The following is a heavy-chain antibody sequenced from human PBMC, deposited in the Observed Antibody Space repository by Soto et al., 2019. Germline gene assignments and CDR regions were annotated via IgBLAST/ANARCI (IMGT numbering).Heavy chain of an antibody. CDR3: ARQTLTGYYYFDY. V-gene: IGHV4-39*01. Sequence: QLQLQESGPGLVKPSETLSLTCTVSGGSISSSSYYWGWIRQPPGKGLEWIGSIYYSGSTYYNPSLKSRVTISVDTSKNQFSLKLSSVTAADTAVYYCARQTLTGYYYFDYWGQGTLVTVSS. D-gene: IGHD3-9*01. CDR2: IYYSGST. J-gene: IGHJ4*02. CDR1: GGSISSSSYY.